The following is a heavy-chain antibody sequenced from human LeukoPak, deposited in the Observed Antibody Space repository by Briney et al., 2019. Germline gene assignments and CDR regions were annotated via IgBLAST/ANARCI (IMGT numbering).Heavy chain of an antibody. D-gene: IGHD3-22*01. CDR3: ARAPRDSSGYYMGSFDY. Sequence: SETLSLTCAVSGYSISSDYYWGWIRQPPGQGLEGIGSIYHSGYTYYYPSLKSRVTISVDTSKNQFSLKLNSVTAADTAVYYCARAPRDSSGYYMGSFDYWGQGTLVTVSS. CDR1: GYSISSDYY. CDR2: IYHSGYT. J-gene: IGHJ4*02. V-gene: IGHV4-38-2*01.